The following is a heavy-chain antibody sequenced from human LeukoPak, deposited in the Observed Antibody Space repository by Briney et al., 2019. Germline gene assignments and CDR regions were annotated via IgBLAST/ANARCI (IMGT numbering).Heavy chain of an antibody. J-gene: IGHJ3*01. CDR3: ARTEYCSPTSCKYASF. D-gene: IGHD2-2*01. V-gene: IGHV3-11*04. CDR1: GFTFSDYF. CDR2: ISSSGGNI. Sequence: GGSLRLSCSGSGFTFSDYFMNWIRQAPGKGLEWIAYISSSGGNIKYADSVKGRFTISRDNAKNTLYLQMNSLRAEDTAVYYCARTEYCSPTSCKYASFWGQGTMVTVSS.